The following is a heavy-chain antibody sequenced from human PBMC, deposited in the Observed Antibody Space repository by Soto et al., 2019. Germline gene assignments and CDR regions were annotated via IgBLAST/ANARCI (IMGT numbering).Heavy chain of an antibody. V-gene: IGHV3-30-3*01. J-gene: IGHJ4*02. CDR1: GFPFSNYA. D-gene: IGHD3-16*01. CDR3: ARDRRLFGNTYESDY. CDR2: ISYDERNK. Sequence: QVQLVESGGTVVQPGGSLRLSCAASGFPFSNYAMHWVRQAPGKGLEWVALISYDERNKFYADSVKGRFTISRDNSKNTLFVHMNSLRLDDTAVYYCARDRRLFGNTYESDYWGQGTLVTVSS.